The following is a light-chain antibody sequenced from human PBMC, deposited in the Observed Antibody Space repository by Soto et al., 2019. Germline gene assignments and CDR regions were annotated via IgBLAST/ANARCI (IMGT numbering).Light chain of an antibody. CDR2: EVN. V-gene: IGLV2-14*01. Sequence: QSVLTQPASVSGSPGQSITISCTGSSDNIGAYKYVSWYLQHPGKAPKLIIFEVNNRPSGVSNRFSGSKSGNTASLTISGLQAEDEADYYCSSYTTGSTLYVFGTGTKVTVL. CDR1: SDNIGAYKY. CDR3: SSYTTGSTLYV. J-gene: IGLJ1*01.